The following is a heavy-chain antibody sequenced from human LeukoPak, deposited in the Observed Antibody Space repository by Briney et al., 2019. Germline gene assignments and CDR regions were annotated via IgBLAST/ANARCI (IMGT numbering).Heavy chain of an antibody. D-gene: IGHD3-10*02. V-gene: IGHV3-33*01. Sequence: PGRSLRLSCEASGFRLSGYGMHCVRPAPGKGLEWVALIWSAGTNDFYPEARKDLITIVRDHSQNIVQLRMSSRRGDDTALYYCAREGVRGDGMDVGGQGTTVTVSS. CDR2: IWSAGTND. J-gene: IGHJ6*02. CDR3: AREGVRGDGMDV. CDR1: GFRLSGYG.